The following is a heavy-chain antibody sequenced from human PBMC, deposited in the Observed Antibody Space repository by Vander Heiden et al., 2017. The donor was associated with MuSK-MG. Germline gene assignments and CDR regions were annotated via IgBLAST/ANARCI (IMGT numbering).Heavy chain of an antibody. Sequence: QLQLQASGPGLVKPSETLSLTCTVSGGSISSSDFYWGWIRQPPGKGLEWIGTIYYSGSTYYNPSLQSRVTISVDTSKNQFSLRLSSVTAADTALYYCAILADGGSSGWFFDLWGRGTLVTVYS. V-gene: IGHV4-39*01. J-gene: IGHJ2*01. CDR3: AILADGGSSGWFFDL. CDR2: IYYSGST. CDR1: GGSISSSDFY. D-gene: IGHD2-15*01.